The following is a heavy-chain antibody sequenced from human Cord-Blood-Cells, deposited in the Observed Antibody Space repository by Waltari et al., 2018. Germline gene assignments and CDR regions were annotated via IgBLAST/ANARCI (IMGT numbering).Heavy chain of an antibody. Sequence: QVQLVQSAAEVKKPGSSVKVSCKAYGGTFSSYAIRWVRQAPGQGLAWMGGNIPIFGTANYAQKFQGRVTITADKSTSTAYMELSSLRSEDTAVYYCARDGYGSGSYFDYWGQGTLVTVSS. CDR3: ARDGYGSGSYFDY. CDR2: NIPIFGTA. J-gene: IGHJ4*02. V-gene: IGHV1-69*06. CDR1: GGTFSSYA. D-gene: IGHD3-10*01.